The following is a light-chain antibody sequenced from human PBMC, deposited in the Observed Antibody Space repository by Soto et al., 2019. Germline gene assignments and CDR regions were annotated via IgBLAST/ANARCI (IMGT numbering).Light chain of an antibody. CDR2: AIS. J-gene: IGLJ3*02. CDR1: SSDVGYDNY. V-gene: IGLV2-14*01. Sequence: QSALTQPASVSGSPGQSITISCTGTSSDVGYDNYVSWFQQHPGKAPKLMIYAISRRPSGVYNRFSGSKSANTASLTISGLQAEDEADYYCTSHTASSTWVFGGWTKLTVL. CDR3: TSHTASSTWV.